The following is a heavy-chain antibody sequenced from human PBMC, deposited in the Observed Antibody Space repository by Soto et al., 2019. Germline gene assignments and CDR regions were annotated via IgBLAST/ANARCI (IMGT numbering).Heavy chain of an antibody. V-gene: IGHV3-23*01. CDR3: AKDGLSDSPSAIDY. J-gene: IGHJ4*02. CDR2: IGGSGRNT. D-gene: IGHD2-21*01. CDR1: GQMFSKSG. Sequence: TVTSAPSGQMFSKSGMTLARQSQGKGLGSVAGIGGSGRNTYYADSVKGRFTISRDNSKNTLFLQMNSLRDEDTAIYYCAKDGLSDSPSAIDYWGQCTRVT.